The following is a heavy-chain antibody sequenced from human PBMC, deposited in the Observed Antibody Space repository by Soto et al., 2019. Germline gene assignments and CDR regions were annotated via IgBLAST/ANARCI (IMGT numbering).Heavy chain of an antibody. Sequence: PGGSLRLSCASSVCTFSSYSMNCVRESPGKGLEWVSYTSSSSSTIYYADSVKGRFTISRDNAKNSLYLQMNSLRDEDTAVYYCLRYLRSGYSYGMDVWGQGTTVILS. D-gene: IGHD3-9*01. V-gene: IGHV3-48*02. CDR3: LRYLRSGYSYGMDV. CDR1: VCTFSSYS. CDR2: TSSSSSTI. J-gene: IGHJ6*01.